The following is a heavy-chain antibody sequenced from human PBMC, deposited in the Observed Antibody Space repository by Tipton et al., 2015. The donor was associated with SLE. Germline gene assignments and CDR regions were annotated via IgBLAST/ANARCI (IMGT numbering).Heavy chain of an antibody. V-gene: IGHV3-64*01. D-gene: IGHD1-26*01. CDR3: ARGGVGATHFDY. Sequence: LSLTCAASGITFSRYAMYWVRQAPGKGLEYVPAISSNGNSTYYANSVKGRFTISRDNSKNTLYLQMGSLRAENMAVYYCARGGVGATHFDYWGQGTLVTVSS. CDR2: ISSNGNST. J-gene: IGHJ4*02. CDR1: GITFSRYA.